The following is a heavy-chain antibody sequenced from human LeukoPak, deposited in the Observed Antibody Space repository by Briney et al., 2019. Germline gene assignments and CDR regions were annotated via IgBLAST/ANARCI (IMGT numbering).Heavy chain of an antibody. J-gene: IGHJ4*02. CDR1: GYSISSGYY. CDR3: ARVGYDSSGYYYARDY. V-gene: IGHV4-38-2*02. CDR2: IYHSGST. D-gene: IGHD3-22*01. Sequence: SETLSLTCTVSGYSISSGYYWGWIRQPPGKGLEWIGSIYHSGSTFYNPSLKSRVTISVDRSKNQFSLKLSSVTAADTAVYYCARVGYDSSGYYYARDYWGQGTLVTVSS.